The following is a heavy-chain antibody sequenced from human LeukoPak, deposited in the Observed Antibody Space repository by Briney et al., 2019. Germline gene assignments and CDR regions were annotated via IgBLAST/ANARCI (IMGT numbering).Heavy chain of an antibody. CDR1: GFTFSSYS. J-gene: IGHJ4*02. Sequence: GGPLRLSCAASGFTFSSYSMNWVRQAPGKGLEWVSYISSSSTIYYADSVKGRFTISRDNAKNSLYLQMNSLRDEDTAVYYCARRYCSSTSCLFSQSYYFDYWGQGTLVTVSS. D-gene: IGHD2-2*01. V-gene: IGHV3-48*02. CDR3: ARRYCSSTSCLFSQSYYFDY. CDR2: ISSSSTI.